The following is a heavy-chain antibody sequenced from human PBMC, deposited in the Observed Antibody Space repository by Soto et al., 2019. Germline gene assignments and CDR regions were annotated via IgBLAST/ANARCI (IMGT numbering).Heavy chain of an antibody. CDR3: VWHRPCRYVSRGYYD. D-gene: IGHD3-22*01. CDR1: GSSISSTNDY. CDR2: MFHSGRT. Sequence: SETLSLTCSVSGSSISSTNDYWGWIRQPPGKGLEWLGSMFHSGRTYHNPSLKSRVSISVDTSRNLFSLQLRSATAADTALSFGVWHRPCRYVSRGYYD. J-gene: IGHJ6*01. V-gene: IGHV4-39*02.